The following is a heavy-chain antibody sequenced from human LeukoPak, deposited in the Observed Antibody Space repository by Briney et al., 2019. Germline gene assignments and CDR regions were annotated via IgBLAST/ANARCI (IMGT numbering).Heavy chain of an antibody. J-gene: IGHJ4*02. V-gene: IGHV3-53*05. D-gene: IGHD3-16*01. CDR1: GFTVSSNY. CDR3: AKDKVLYYFDY. CDR2: IYSGGST. Sequence: GGSLRLSCAASGFTVSSNYMSWVRQAPGKGLEWVSVIYSGGSTYYADSVKGRFTISRDNSKNTLYVQLNNLRVEDTAVYYCAKDKVLYYFDYWGQGTLVTVSS.